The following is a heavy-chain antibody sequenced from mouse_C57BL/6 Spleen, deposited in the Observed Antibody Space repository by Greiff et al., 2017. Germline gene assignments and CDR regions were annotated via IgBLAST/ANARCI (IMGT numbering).Heavy chain of an antibody. Sequence: VMLVESGPGLVAPSQSLSITCTVSGFSLTSYGVHWVRQPPGKGLEWLVVIWSDGSTTYNSAHKSRLSISKDNSKSQVFLKMNSLQTDDTAMYYCARQSRYYGSSSYWYFDVWGTGTTVTVSS. J-gene: IGHJ1*03. V-gene: IGHV2-6-1*01. CDR3: ARQSRYYGSSSYWYFDV. CDR1: GFSLTSYG. D-gene: IGHD1-1*01. CDR2: IWSDGST.